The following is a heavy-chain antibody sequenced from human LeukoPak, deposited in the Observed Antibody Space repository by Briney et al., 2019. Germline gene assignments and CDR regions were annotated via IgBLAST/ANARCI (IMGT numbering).Heavy chain of an antibody. D-gene: IGHD3-10*01. V-gene: IGHV3-23*01. CDR3: AKSRGVRGVFDY. CDR2: ISGSGGST. CDR1: GFTFSSYA. Sequence: GGSLRLSCAASGFTFSSYAMSWVRQAPGKGLEWVSAISGSGGSTYYADSVKGRFTISRDNSKNTLYLQMNSPRAEDTAVYYCAKSRGVRGVFDYWGQGTLVTVSS. J-gene: IGHJ4*02.